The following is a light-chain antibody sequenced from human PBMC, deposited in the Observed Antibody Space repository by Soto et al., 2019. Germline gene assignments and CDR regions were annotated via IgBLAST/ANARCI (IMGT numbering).Light chain of an antibody. Sequence: EIVLTQSPGTLSLSAGERATLSCRASQSVSSSYLAWYQQKPGQAPRLLIYGASSRATGIPDRFSGSGSGTDFTLTISRLEPEDFAVYYCQQYGSSSSFGGGTKVDI. V-gene: IGKV3-20*01. CDR3: QQYGSSSS. CDR1: QSVSSSY. CDR2: GAS. J-gene: IGKJ4*01.